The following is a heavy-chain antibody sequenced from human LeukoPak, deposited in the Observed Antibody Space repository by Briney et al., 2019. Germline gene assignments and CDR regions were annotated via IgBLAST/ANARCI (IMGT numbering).Heavy chain of an antibody. D-gene: IGHD6-19*01. V-gene: IGHV4-4*02. CDR1: GGSISSTNW. J-gene: IGHJ4*02. CDR2: IYHSGST. CDR3: ARAVSGRGYYFDY. Sequence: SETLSLTCGVSGGSISSTNWWSWVRQPPGKGLEWIGEIYHSGSTNYNPSLKSRVTISVDKSKNQFSLNLSSVTAADTAVYYCARAVSGRGYYFDYWGQGTLVTVS.